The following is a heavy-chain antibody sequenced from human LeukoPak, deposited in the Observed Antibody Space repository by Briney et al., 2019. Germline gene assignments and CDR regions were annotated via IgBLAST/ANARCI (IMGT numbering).Heavy chain of an antibody. CDR2: ISYDGSNK. D-gene: IGHD2-2*01. CDR3: ARVMGRYCSSTSCYVDY. V-gene: IGHV3-30*03. J-gene: IGHJ4*02. Sequence: PGGSLRLSCAASGFTFSSYGMHWVRQAPGKGLEWVAVISYDGSNKYYADSVKGRFTISRDNSKNTLYPQMNSLRAEDTAVYYCARVMGRYCSSTSCYVDYWGQGTLVTVSS. CDR1: GFTFSSYG.